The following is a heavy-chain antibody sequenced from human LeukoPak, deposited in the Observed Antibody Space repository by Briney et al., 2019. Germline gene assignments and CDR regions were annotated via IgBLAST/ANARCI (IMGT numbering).Heavy chain of an antibody. CDR3: ARSAAGTLDY. V-gene: IGHV6-1*01. CDR1: GDSVSSKGAT. Sequence: SQTLSLTCAISGDSVSSKGATWNWIRQSASRGLEWLGRTYYKSKWNNDYAISVKSRITITPDTPKNQFSLHLNSVTPEDTAVYFCARSAAGTLDYWGQGTLVTVSS. D-gene: IGHD6-13*01. CDR2: TYYKSKWNN. J-gene: IGHJ4*02.